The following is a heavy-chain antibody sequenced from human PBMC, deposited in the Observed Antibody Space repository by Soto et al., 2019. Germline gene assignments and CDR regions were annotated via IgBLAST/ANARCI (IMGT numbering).Heavy chain of an antibody. CDR1: GDSIGSGAYY. J-gene: IGHJ5*02. CDR3: ARGRTYYGFVT. Sequence: QVQLQESGPRLVKHSQTMSLTCTVSGDSIGSGAYYWTWILQPPGKGLEWIGYIYYIGTTFYNPSLESRVTISVDTSKNQVSLRVTSVTAADTAVYYCARGRTYYGFVTWGQGTLITVSS. CDR2: IYYIGTT. D-gene: IGHD3-10*01. V-gene: IGHV4-30-4*01.